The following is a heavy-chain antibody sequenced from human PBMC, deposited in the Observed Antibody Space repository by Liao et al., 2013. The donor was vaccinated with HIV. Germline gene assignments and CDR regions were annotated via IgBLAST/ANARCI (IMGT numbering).Heavy chain of an antibody. J-gene: IGHJ1*01. Sequence: QVQLQESGPGLVKPSETLSLTCAVYGGSFSGYYWSWIRQPPGKGLEWIGYIYYSGSTNYNPSLKSRVTISVDTSKNQFSLKLSSVTAADTAVYYCARDRGSGWYGYFQHWGQGTRGHRLL. CDR1: GGSFSGYY. CDR2: IYYSGST. V-gene: IGHV4-59*01. CDR3: ARDRGSGWYGYFQH. D-gene: IGHD6-19*01.